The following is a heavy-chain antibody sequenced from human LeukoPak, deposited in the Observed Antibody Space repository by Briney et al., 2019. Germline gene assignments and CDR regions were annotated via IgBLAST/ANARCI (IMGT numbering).Heavy chain of an antibody. V-gene: IGHV3-9*01. CDR1: GFTFDDYA. Sequence: GRSLRLSCAASGFTFDDYAMHWVRQAPGKGLEWVSGISWNSGSIGYADSVKGRFTISRDNAKNSLYLQMNSLRAEDTALYYCAKDRGRLLLYGGGWFDPWGQGTLVTVSS. D-gene: IGHD2-2*02. CDR2: ISWNSGSI. J-gene: IGHJ5*02. CDR3: AKDRGRLLLYGGGWFDP.